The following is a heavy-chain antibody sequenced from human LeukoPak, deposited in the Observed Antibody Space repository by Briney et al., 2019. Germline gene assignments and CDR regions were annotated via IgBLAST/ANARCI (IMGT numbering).Heavy chain of an antibody. D-gene: IGHD3-22*01. CDR2: ISYDGSNK. V-gene: IGHV3-30-3*01. CDR3: ARGVYYYDSSGINFDY. CDR1: GSTFSSYA. Sequence: PGGSLRLSCAASGSTFSSYAMHWVRQAPGKGLEWVAVISYDGSNKYYADSVKGRFTISRDNSKNTLYLQMNSLRAEDTAVYYCARGVYYYDSSGINFDYWGQGTLVTVSS. J-gene: IGHJ4*02.